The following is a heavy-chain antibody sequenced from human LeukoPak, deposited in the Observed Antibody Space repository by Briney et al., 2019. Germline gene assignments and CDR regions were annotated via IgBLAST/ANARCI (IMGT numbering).Heavy chain of an antibody. D-gene: IGHD3-10*01. Sequence: LPGGSLRLSCAASGFTFSSYWMNWVRQAPGKGLEWVANIKQDGNEKHYEDSVKGRFSISRDNAKNSLHLQMDSLRAEDTAVYYCAKEGAYPIITYDSWGQGALVTVSS. CDR3: AKEGAYPIITYDS. CDR2: IKQDGNEK. J-gene: IGHJ5*01. V-gene: IGHV3-7*01. CDR1: GFTFSSYW.